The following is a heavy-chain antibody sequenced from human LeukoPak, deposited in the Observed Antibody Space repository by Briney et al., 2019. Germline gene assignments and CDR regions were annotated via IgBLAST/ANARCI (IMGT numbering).Heavy chain of an antibody. CDR3: AKDPSGSVPTDWFDP. Sequence: GGTLRLSCAASGFTFSSYAMSWVRQAPGKGLEWVSAISGSGGSTYYADSVKGRFTISRDNSKNTLYLQMNSLRAEDTAVYYCAKDPSGSVPTDWFDPWGQGTLVTVSS. CDR2: ISGSGGST. CDR1: GFTFSSYA. D-gene: IGHD1-26*01. V-gene: IGHV3-23*01. J-gene: IGHJ5*02.